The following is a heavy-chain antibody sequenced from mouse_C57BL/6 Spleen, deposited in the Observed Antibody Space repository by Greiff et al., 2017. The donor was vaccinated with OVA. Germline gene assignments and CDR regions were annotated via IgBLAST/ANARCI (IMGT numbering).Heavy chain of an antibody. CDR1: GYSFTDYE. Sequence: VQLQQSGPELVRPWPSLSLSCTASGYSFTDYEMHWVKQTPVHGLEWIGAIDPEAGGTAYNPKFKGQAILTADTSSSPAYMELRSLTSEDSDVYYSTRDGSITDAMDYWGQGTSVTVSS. J-gene: IGHJ4*01. CDR3: TRDGSITDAMDY. CDR2: IDPEAGGT. V-gene: IGHV1-15*01. D-gene: IGHD2-10*02.